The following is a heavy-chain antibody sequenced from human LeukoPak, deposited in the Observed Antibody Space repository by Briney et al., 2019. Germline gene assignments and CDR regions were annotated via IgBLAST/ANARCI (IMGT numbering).Heavy chain of an antibody. Sequence: PGGSLRLSCAASGFTFSSYAMGWVRQAPGKGLEWVSAISRSTRTTYYADSVKGRFTTSRDDSKNTLYLQMNSLRAEDTAVYYCAKLGYGDYGCYYYYMDVWGKGTTVTVSS. J-gene: IGHJ6*03. CDR1: GFTFSSYA. CDR2: ISRSTRTT. CDR3: AKLGYGDYGCYYYYMDV. V-gene: IGHV3-23*01. D-gene: IGHD4-17*01.